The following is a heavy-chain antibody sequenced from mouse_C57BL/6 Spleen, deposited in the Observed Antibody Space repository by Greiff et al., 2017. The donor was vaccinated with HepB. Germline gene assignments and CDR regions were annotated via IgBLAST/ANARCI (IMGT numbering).Heavy chain of an antibody. V-gene: IGHV1-80*01. Sequence: QVQLQQSGAELVKPGASVKISCKASGYAFSSYWMNWVKQRPGKGLEWIGQIYPGDGDTNYNGKFKGKATLTADKSSSTAYMQLSSLTSEDSAVYFCARDYSKNYAMDYWGQGTSVTVSS. CDR1: GYAFSSYW. CDR2: IYPGDGDT. D-gene: IGHD2-5*01. CDR3: ARDYSKNYAMDY. J-gene: IGHJ4*01.